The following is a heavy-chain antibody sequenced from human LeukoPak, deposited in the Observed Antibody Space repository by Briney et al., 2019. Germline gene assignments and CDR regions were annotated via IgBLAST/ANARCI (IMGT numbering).Heavy chain of an antibody. J-gene: IGHJ5*02. CDR3: ARLSYSSGWYGEMSNWFDP. D-gene: IGHD6-19*01. Sequence: PSETLSLTCAVYGGSLSTNYWSWIRQSPGKGLEWIGEISHSGSTNYNPSLKSRVTISVDTSKSQFSLKLSSVTAADTAVYYCARLSYSSGWYGEMSNWFDPWGQGTLVTVSS. CDR2: ISHSGST. V-gene: IGHV4-34*01. CDR1: GGSLSTNY.